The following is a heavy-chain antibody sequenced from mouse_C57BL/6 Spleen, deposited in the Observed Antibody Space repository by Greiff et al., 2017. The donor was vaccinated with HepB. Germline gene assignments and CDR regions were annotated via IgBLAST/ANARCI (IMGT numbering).Heavy chain of an antibody. D-gene: IGHD2-4*01. Sequence: QVQLQQPGAELVKPGASVKMSCKASGYTFTSYWITWVKQRPGQGLEWIGDNYPGSGSTNYNEKFKSKATLTVDTSSSTAYMQLSSLTSDDSAVYYCARGGLYYDYDYYAMDYWGQGTSVTVSS. V-gene: IGHV1-55*01. J-gene: IGHJ4*01. CDR3: ARGGLYYDYDYYAMDY. CDR1: GYTFTSYW. CDR2: NYPGSGST.